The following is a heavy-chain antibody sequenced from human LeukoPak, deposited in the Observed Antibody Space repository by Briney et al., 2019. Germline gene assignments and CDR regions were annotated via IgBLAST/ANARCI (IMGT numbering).Heavy chain of an antibody. V-gene: IGHV4-59*01. D-gene: IGHD6-13*01. CDR2: IYYSGST. CDR3: ARDPRAAGPYYYYYYGMDV. Sequence: LETLSLTCTVSGGSISSYYWSWIRQPPGKGLEWIGYIYYSGSTNYNPSLKSRVTISVDTSKNQFSLKLSSVTAADTAVYYCARDPRAAGPYYYYYYGMDVWGQGTTVTVSS. CDR1: GGSISSYY. J-gene: IGHJ6*02.